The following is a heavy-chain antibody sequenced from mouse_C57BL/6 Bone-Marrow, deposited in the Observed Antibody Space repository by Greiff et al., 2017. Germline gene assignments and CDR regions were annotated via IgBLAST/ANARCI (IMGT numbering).Heavy chain of an antibody. J-gene: IGHJ2*01. CDR2: IDPSDSYT. CDR3: AGEGAWTTVVFDY. V-gene: IGHV1-50*01. D-gene: IGHD1-1*01. Sequence: VQLQQPGAELVKPGASVKLSCKASGYTFTSYWMQWVKQRPGQGLEWIGEIDPSDSYTNYNQKFKGKATLTVDTSSSTAYMQLSSLTSEDSAVYYCAGEGAWTTVVFDYWGQGTTLTVSS. CDR1: GYTFTSYW.